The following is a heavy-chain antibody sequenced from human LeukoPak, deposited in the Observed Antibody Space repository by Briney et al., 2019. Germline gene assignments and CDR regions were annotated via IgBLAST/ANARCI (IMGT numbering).Heavy chain of an antibody. Sequence: ASVKVSCKASGYTFTSYAMHWVRQAPGQRLEWMGWINAGNGNTKYSQKFQGRVTITRDTSASTAYMELSSLRSEDTAVYYCARDCSGGSCYSKNYYYYYGMDVWGQGTTVTVSS. CDR3: ARDCSGGSCYSKNYYYYYGMDV. J-gene: IGHJ6*02. V-gene: IGHV1-3*01. D-gene: IGHD2-15*01. CDR2: INAGNGNT. CDR1: GYTFTSYA.